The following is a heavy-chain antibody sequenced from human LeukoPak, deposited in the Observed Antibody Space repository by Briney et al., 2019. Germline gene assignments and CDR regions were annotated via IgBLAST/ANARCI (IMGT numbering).Heavy chain of an antibody. CDR2: IYYSGSS. CDR1: GFTFRSYR. CDR3: ARNRDGYNSFDY. J-gene: IGHJ4*02. D-gene: IGHD5-24*01. V-gene: IGHV4-31*02. Sequence: LRLSCAASGFTFRSYRMHWVRQHPGKGLECIGYIYYSGSSYYNPSLRSRVTISVDTSKNHFSLKLSSVTAADTAVYYCARNRDGYNSFDYWGQGTLVTVSS.